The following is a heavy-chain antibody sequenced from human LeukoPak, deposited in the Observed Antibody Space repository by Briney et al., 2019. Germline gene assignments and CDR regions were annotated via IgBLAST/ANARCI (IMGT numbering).Heavy chain of an antibody. CDR3: AKETVAVGSFITIDY. D-gene: IGHD6-19*01. CDR1: GFTFGNYG. V-gene: IGHV3-30*02. Sequence: AGGSLRLSCAASGFTFGNYGMHWVRQAPGKGLEWVAFVRSDGGIKYYADSVKGRFTISRDNSKNTLHLQMNSLRAEDTAVYHCAKETVAVGSFITIDYWGQGTLVTVSS. J-gene: IGHJ4*02. CDR2: VRSDGGIK.